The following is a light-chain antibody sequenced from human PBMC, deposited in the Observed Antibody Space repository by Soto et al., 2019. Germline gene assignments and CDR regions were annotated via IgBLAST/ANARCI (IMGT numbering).Light chain of an antibody. J-gene: IGKJ1*01. CDR3: QQSYSTRWT. V-gene: IGKV3-20*01. CDR1: QNVNSNF. CDR2: GAS. Sequence: EIVLTQSPGTLSLSPGERATLSCRASQNVNSNFLAWYQQKPGQAPRLLISGASNRATGIPDRFSGSGSGTDFTLTISSLQPEDFATYYCQQSYSTRWTFGQGTKVDIK.